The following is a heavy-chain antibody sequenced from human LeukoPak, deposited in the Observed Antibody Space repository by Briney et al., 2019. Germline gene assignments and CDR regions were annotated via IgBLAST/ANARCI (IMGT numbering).Heavy chain of an antibody. CDR1: GGSFSGYY. CDR2: INHSGST. CDR3: ARGRARWLLGVLDY. Sequence: SETLSLTCAVYGGSFSGYYWSWIRQPPGKGLEWIGEINHSGSTNYNPSLKSRVTISVDTSKNQFSLKLSSVTAADTAVYYCARGRARWLLGVLDYWGQGTLVTVSS. J-gene: IGHJ4*02. V-gene: IGHV4-34*01. D-gene: IGHD5-24*01.